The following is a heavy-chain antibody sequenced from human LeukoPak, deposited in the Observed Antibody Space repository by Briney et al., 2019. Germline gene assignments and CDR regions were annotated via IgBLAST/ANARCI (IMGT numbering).Heavy chain of an antibody. CDR3: ARSMAQDVDAFDI. CDR2: IYYSGST. D-gene: IGHD2-21*01. CDR1: GGSISSSSYY. J-gene: IGHJ3*02. Sequence: SETLSLTCTVSGGSISSSSYYWGWIRQPPGKGLEWIGSIYYSGSTYYNPSLKSRVTVSVDTSKSQFSLKLSSVTAADTAVYYCARSMAQDVDAFDIWGQGTMVTVSS. V-gene: IGHV4-39*01.